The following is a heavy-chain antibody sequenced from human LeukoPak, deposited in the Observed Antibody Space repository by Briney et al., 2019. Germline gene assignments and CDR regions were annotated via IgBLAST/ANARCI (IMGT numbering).Heavy chain of an antibody. CDR2: ITSSSDTI. CDR3: AKDSGQYQLPQEYFDY. CDR1: GFTFSSYS. J-gene: IGHJ4*02. Sequence: GGSLRLSCAASGFTFSSYSMNWVRQAPGKGLEWVSHITSSSDTIFYADSVKGRFTISRDNAKNSLYLQMNSLRAEDTAVYYCAKDSGQYQLPQEYFDYWGQGTLVTVSS. D-gene: IGHD2-2*01. V-gene: IGHV3-48*04.